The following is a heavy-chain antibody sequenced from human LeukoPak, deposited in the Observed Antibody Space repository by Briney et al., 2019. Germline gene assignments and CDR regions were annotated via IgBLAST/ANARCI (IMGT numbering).Heavy chain of an antibody. V-gene: IGHV4-39*03. J-gene: IGHJ4*02. D-gene: IGHD3-10*01. CDR3: YGSGSYYRFDY. CDR2: ICYSGST. Sequence: SETLSLTCTVSGGSISSSSYCWGWIRQPPGKGLEWVGSICYSGSTYYNPSLRSRVTISVDTSKNQFSLKLSSVSAADTAVYYCYGSGSYYRFDYWGQGTLVTVSS. CDR1: GGSISSSSYC.